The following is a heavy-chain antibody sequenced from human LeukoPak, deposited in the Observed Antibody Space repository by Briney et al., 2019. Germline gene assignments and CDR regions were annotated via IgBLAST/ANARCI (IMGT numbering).Heavy chain of an antibody. CDR2: IVGSGGSI. V-gene: IGHV3-23*01. D-gene: IGHD6-19*01. J-gene: IGHJ4*02. CDR3: AKRDSSGWYYFDY. CDR1: GFTFISYA. Sequence: GGSLRLSCVASGFTFISYAMSWVRQAPGKGLEWVSGIVGSGGSIFYADSVKGRFTISRDNSKNTLYLQMNSLRAEDTAVYYCAKRDSSGWYYFDYWGQGTLVTVSS.